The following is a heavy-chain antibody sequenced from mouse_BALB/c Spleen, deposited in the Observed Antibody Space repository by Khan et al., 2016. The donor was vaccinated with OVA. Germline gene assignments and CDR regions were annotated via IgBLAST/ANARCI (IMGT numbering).Heavy chain of an antibody. Sequence: EVQLQESGPGLVKPSQSLSLTCSVTGYSITSGYYCNWIRQFPGNKLEWMGYISYDGSNNYNPSLRNRISVTRDTSKNQFFLKLNSVTTEDTATYDLVRSLYGYYPAWFTYWGQGNLVTVSA. J-gene: IGHJ3*01. CDR1: GYSITSGYY. CDR3: VRSLYGYYPAWFTY. D-gene: IGHD2-3*01. V-gene: IGHV3-6*02. CDR2: ISYDGSN.